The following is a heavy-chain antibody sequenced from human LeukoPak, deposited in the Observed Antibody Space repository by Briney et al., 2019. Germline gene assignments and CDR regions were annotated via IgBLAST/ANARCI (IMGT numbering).Heavy chain of an antibody. J-gene: IGHJ4*02. V-gene: IGHV4-4*02. CDR2: IFQSGSA. D-gene: IGHD3-10*01. CDR1: GGSISSVTW. CDR3: ARYPGLEGAGSKGAFDY. Sequence: PSETLSLTCAVSGGSISSVTWWSWVRQPPGKGLEWVGEIFQSGSANYNPSLKSRVTISVDKSKNQFSLKLRSVTAADTAVYYCARYPGLEGAGSKGAFDYWGQGTLVTVSS.